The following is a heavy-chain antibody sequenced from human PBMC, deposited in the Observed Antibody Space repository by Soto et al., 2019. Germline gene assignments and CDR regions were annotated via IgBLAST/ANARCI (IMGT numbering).Heavy chain of an antibody. V-gene: IGHV4-34*01. CDR3: ARKPYSRLFDP. D-gene: IGHD6-13*01. CDR1: GGSFSGYY. CDR2: INHSGST. Sequence: SETLSLTCAVYGGSFSGYYWSWIRQPPGKGLEWIGEINHSGSTNYNPSLKSRVTISVDTSKNQSSLKLSSVTAADTAVYYCARKPYSRLFDPWGQGTLVTVSS. J-gene: IGHJ5*02.